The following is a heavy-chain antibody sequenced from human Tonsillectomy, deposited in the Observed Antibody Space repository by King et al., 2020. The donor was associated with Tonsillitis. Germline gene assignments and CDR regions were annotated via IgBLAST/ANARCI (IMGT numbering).Heavy chain of an antibody. D-gene: IGHD5-18*01. J-gene: IGHJ6*02. CDR3: SGGQLWNYYCMDV. Sequence: LVESGGGLVQPGGSLRLSCAASGFTFSSYWMSWVRQAPGKGLEWVANIKQDGSEKYYVDSVKGRFTISRDNATNSLYLQMNSVRAEDAAVYYCSGGQLWNYYCMDVWGQGTTVTVSS. CDR2: IKQDGSEK. CDR1: GFTFSSYW. V-gene: IGHV3-7*03.